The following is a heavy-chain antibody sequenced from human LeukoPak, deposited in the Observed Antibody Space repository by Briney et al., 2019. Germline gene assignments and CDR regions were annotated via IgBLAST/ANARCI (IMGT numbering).Heavy chain of an antibody. CDR2: IYYSGST. V-gene: IGHV4-59*01. D-gene: IGHD3/OR15-3a*01. J-gene: IGHJ4*02. Sequence: SETLSLTCTVSGGSISSYYWSWVRQPPGKGLEWIGYIYYSGSTNYNPSLKSRVTISVDTSKNQFSLKLSSVTAADTAVYYCARSHSLWTSFDYWGQGTLVTVSS. CDR1: GGSISSYY. CDR3: ARSHSLWTSFDY.